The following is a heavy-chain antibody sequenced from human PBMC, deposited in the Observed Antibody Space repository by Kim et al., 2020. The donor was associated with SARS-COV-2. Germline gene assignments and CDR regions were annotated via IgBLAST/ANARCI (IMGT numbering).Heavy chain of an antibody. CDR2: INYSGSS. D-gene: IGHD2-21*02. CDR1: GGSISTYH. CDR3: ARLSTLHTGDWYYFDW. V-gene: IGHV4-59*01. J-gene: IGHJ4*01. Sequence: SETLSLTCTVSGGSISTYHWSWIRHSPEKGLEWIGRINYSGSSNYNPSLKSRVIISVDTSQNQFSLRLDSVTAADTAVYFCARLSTLHTGDWYYFDWWG.